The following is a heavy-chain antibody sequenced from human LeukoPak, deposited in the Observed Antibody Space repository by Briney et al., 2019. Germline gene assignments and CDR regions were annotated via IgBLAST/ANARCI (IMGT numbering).Heavy chain of an antibody. CDR3: ARSAKTTTYRLDY. J-gene: IGHJ4*02. CDR2: TSQSGIT. D-gene: IGHD1-1*01. V-gene: IGHV4-4*02. Sequence: SGTLSLTCAVSGGSISSSLWWNWVRQPPGKGLEWIGETSQSGITKYNPSLKSRVTISVDTSKNQFSLKLSSVTAADTAVYYCARSAKTTTYRLDYWGQGTLVTVSS. CDR1: GGSISSSLW.